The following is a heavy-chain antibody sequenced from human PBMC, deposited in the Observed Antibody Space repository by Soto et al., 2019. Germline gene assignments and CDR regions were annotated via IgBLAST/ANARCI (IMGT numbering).Heavy chain of an antibody. CDR2: TYWDDDN. CDR1: GFSLNERAVG. D-gene: IGHD6-19*01. V-gene: IGHV2-5*02. Sequence: GSGPTLVNPTQTLTLTCTFSGFSLNERAVGVGWIRQPPGKALEWLAFTYWDDDNHYSPSLKNRLTITKDTSKNQVVLTMTNTDPADTATYYCAHGSGWLFDYWGQGTQVTVSS. J-gene: IGHJ4*02. CDR3: AHGSGWLFDY.